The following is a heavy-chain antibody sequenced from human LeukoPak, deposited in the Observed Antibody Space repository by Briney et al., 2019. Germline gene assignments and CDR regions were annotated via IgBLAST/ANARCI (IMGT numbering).Heavy chain of an antibody. CDR1: GYTFTIYA. D-gene: IGHD6-19*01. Sequence: ASVKVSCKAAGYTFTIYAMNRVRQAPGQGLEWMGWINTNTGNPTYAQGFTGRFVFSLDTSVSTAYLQISSLKAEDTAVYYCARGAVVGHYNWFDPWGQGTLVTVSS. J-gene: IGHJ5*02. V-gene: IGHV7-4-1*02. CDR2: INTNTGNP. CDR3: ARGAVVGHYNWFDP.